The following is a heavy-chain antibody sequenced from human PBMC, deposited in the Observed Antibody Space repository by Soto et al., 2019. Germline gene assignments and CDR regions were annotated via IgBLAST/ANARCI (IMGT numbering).Heavy chain of an antibody. CDR3: ARSPGELRIRLMGYYYYGMDV. D-gene: IGHD3-10*01. V-gene: IGHV4-39*07. CDR2: IYYSGST. J-gene: IGHJ6*02. Sequence: SETLSLTCTVSGGSISSSSYYWGWIRQPPGKTLEWIGSIYYSGSTYYNPSLKNRVTISIDTSKNQFSLKLSSVTAADTAVYYCARSPGELRIRLMGYYYYGMDVWGQGTTVTVSS. CDR1: GGSISSSSYY.